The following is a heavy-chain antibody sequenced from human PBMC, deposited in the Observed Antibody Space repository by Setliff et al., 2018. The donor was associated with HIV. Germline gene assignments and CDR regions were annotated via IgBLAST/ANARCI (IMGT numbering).Heavy chain of an antibody. D-gene: IGHD1-7*01. CDR3: AREGITGTTLHPY. J-gene: IGHJ4*02. CDR2: ITGSSDTI. V-gene: IGHV3-48*03. CDR1: GFTFSSYE. Sequence: GGSLRLSCAASGFTFSSYEMDWFRQAPVKGLEWVSYITGSSDTIYYADSVKGRFTISRDNAKNSLYLQMSTLRAEDTAVYYCAREGITGTTLHPYWGQGTLVTVSS.